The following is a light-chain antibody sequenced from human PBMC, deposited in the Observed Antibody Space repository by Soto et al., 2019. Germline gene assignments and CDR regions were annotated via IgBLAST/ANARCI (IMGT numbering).Light chain of an antibody. V-gene: IGLV1-40*01. CDR2: GNS. J-gene: IGLJ2*01. Sequence: QSVLTQPPSVSGAPGQRVTISCTGSSSNIGAGYDVHWYQQLPGTAPKVLIYGNSNRPSGVPDRFSGSKSGTSASLAITGLQAEDEADYYCQSYDSSLSGRGVVFGGGTKLTVL. CDR1: SSNIGAGYD. CDR3: QSYDSSLSGRGVV.